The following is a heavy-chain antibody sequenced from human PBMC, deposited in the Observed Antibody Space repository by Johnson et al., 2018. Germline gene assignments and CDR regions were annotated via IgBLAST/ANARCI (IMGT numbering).Heavy chain of an antibody. Sequence: QVQLVQSGAEVKKPGSSVKVSCKASGGTFSRYSISWVRQAPGQGLEWMGGIIPIFGTATYAQKFQGRVTITADESTSTAYMDLSSLTSEDTAVYYCAPGENYYYNMDVWGQGTTVTVSS. CDR2: IIPIFGTA. V-gene: IGHV1-69*12. CDR1: GGTFSRYS. D-gene: IGHD7-27*01. J-gene: IGHJ6*02. CDR3: APGENYYYNMDV.